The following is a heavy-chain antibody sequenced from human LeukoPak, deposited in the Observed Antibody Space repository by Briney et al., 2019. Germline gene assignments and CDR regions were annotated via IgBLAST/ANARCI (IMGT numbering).Heavy chain of an antibody. CDR1: GGSISSYY. D-gene: IGHD2-21*02. V-gene: IGHV4-59*08. J-gene: IGHJ3*02. CDR3: ARQWTNGIDLAYCGGDCYNAFDI. Sequence: SETLSLTCTVSGGSISSYYWSWIRQPPGKGLEWIGYIYYSGSTNYNPSLKSRVTISVDTSKNQFSLKLSSVTAADTAVYYCARQWTNGIDLAYCGGDCYNAFDIWGQGTMVTVSS. CDR2: IYYSGST.